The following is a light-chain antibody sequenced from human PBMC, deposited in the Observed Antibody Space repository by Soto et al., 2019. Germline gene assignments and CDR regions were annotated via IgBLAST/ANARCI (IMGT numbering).Light chain of an antibody. V-gene: IGLV2-14*01. CDR2: EVR. CDR3: ISYRGSNTCYV. CDR1: SSDTGSYNY. J-gene: IGLJ1*01. Sequence: QSALTQPASVSGSPGQSITISCTGTSSDTGSYNYVAWYQQFPGKTSKLIIYEVRNRPSGVSFRFSGSKSCNTASLTISGLQAEDKADYDCISYRGSNTCYVFGTGTKVTGL.